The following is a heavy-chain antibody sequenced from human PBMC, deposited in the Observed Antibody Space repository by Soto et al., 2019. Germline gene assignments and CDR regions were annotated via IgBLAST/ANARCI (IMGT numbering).Heavy chain of an antibody. CDR2: ISAYNGNK. CDR3: ARDEGAPQWLDNWFDP. D-gene: IGHD6-19*01. J-gene: IGHJ5*02. CDR1: GYTFTSYG. V-gene: IGHV1-18*01. Sequence: ASVKVSCKASGYTFTSYGISWVRQAPGQGLEWMGWISAYNGNKNYAQKLQGRVTMTTDTSTSTAYMELRSLRSDDTAVYYCARDEGAPQWLDNWFDPWGQGTLVTVSS.